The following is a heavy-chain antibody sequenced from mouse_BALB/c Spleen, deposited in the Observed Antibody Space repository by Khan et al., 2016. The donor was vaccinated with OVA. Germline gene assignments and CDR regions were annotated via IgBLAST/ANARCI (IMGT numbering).Heavy chain of an antibody. J-gene: IGHJ2*01. V-gene: IGHV5-17*02. CDR2: ISGDSSTI. Sequence: EVELVESGGGLVQPGGSRKLSCVASGFTFSSFGMHWVRQAPEKGPVWVAYISGDSSTIYYTDTVKGRFTIPRDNPKNTLFLQMTSLRSEDMAMYYCTRSYFYGYYFDQWGQGTTLTVSS. D-gene: IGHD1-1*01. CDR3: TRSYFYGYYFDQ. CDR1: GFTFSSFG.